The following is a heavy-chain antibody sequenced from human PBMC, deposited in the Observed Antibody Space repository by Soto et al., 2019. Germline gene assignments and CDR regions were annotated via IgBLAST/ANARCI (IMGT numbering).Heavy chain of an antibody. CDR1: GYTFSDYG. V-gene: IGHV1-18*01. J-gene: IGHJ6*02. CDR2: ISPNKGNT. CDR3: ARDRRTGYVSLGMDV. D-gene: IGHD3-9*01. Sequence: QVQVVQSGAEVKNPGASVKVSCKASGYTFSDYGISWVRQAPGQGLEWVGWISPNKGNTKYAQKFQDRVIMXXDXSXXIAYMELRSLRSDDTAVYYCARDRRTGYVSLGMDVWGQGTTVTVSS.